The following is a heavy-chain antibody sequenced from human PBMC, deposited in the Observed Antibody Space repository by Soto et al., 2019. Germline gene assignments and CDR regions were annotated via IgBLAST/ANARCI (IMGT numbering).Heavy chain of an antibody. CDR3: ARDLGRTAAGYYYYYAMDV. D-gene: IGHD2-2*01. CDR2: IKQDGSEK. V-gene: IGHV3-7*01. J-gene: IGHJ6*02. Sequence: VGSLRLSCAASGFTFSSFWMNWVRQAPGKGLEWVANIKQDGSEKYFLDSVQGRFTISRDNAKNSLYLQMNSLRDEDTAVYYCARDLGRTAAGYYYYYAMDVWGQGTTVTVSS. CDR1: GFTFSSFW.